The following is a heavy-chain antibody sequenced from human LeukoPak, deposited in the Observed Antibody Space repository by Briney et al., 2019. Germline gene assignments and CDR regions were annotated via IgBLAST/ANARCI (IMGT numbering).Heavy chain of an antibody. V-gene: IGHV3-30-3*01. CDR1: GFTFSSYA. Sequence: GGSLRLSCAASGFTFSSYAMHWVRQAPGKGLQWVAVISYGGTNTYYADSVKGRFTISRDNSKNTLYLQMNSLRAEDTAVYYCARGGDIVGAARSAFDIWGQGTLVTVSS. D-gene: IGHD1-26*01. CDR2: ISYGGTNT. CDR3: ARGGDIVGAARSAFDI. J-gene: IGHJ3*02.